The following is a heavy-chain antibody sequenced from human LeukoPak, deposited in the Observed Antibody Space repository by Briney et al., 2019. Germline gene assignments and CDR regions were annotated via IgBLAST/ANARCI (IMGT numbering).Heavy chain of an antibody. J-gene: IGHJ4*02. CDR1: GFTFSTYA. D-gene: IGHD2-15*01. CDR2: ISGSGDSP. Sequence: GGSLTLSCAASGFTFSTYAMSWVRQAPGKGLDWVSIISGSGDSPYYANSVKGRFTMSRDNSKNTLYLQMNSLRAEDTAVYYCAKSRGGSGYSDSHYWGQGTLVTVSS. V-gene: IGHV3-23*01. CDR3: AKSRGGSGYSDSHY.